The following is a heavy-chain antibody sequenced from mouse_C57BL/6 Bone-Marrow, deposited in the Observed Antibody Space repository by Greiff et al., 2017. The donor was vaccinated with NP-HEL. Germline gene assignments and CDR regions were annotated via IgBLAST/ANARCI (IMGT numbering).Heavy chain of an antibody. CDR3: TREREGNFYYEYDEDYWYFDV. CDR2: ISSGGDYI. CDR1: GFTFSSYA. J-gene: IGHJ1*03. V-gene: IGHV5-9-1*02. D-gene: IGHD2-4*01. Sequence: EVKVVESGEGLVKPGGSLKLSCAASGFTFSSYAMSWVRQTPEKRLEWVAYISSGGDYIYYADTVKGRFTISRDNARNTLYLQMSSLKSEDTAMYYCTREREGNFYYEYDEDYWYFDVWGTGTTVTVSS.